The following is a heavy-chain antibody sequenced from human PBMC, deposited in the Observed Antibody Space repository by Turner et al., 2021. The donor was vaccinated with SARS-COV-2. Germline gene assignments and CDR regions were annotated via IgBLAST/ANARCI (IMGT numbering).Heavy chain of an antibody. CDR2: IYYSGGT. V-gene: IGHV4-39*02. D-gene: IGHD1-26*01. J-gene: IGHJ2*01. CDR3: ARETADSGSYKDWYFDL. Sequence: QLQLQEPGPGLVKPSETLSLTCTVSGGSISSSSYYWGWIRQPPGKGLEWIGSIYYSGGTYYNPSLKGRVTISVDTSKNQVSLKLSSVTAADTAVYYCARETADSGSYKDWYFDLWGRGTLVTVSS. CDR1: GGSISSSSYY.